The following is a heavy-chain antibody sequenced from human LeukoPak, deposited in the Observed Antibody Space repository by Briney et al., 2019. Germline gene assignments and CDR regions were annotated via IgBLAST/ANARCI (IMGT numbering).Heavy chain of an antibody. V-gene: IGHV3-30*02. CDR3: AKDHCSSTSCYIDY. CDR1: GFTFSSYG. CDR2: IWYGGSNK. Sequence: GGSLRLSCAASGFTFSSYGMHWVRQAPGKGLEWVAVIWYGGSNKYYADSVKGRFTISRDNSKNTLYLQMNSLRAEDTAVYYCAKDHCSSTSCYIDYWGQGTLVTVSS. J-gene: IGHJ4*02. D-gene: IGHD2-2*02.